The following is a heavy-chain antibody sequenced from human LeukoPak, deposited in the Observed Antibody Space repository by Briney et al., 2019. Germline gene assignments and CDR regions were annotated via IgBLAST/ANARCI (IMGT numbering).Heavy chain of an antibody. CDR1: GGSFSGYY. CDR2: INHSGST. V-gene: IGHV4-34*01. J-gene: IGHJ4*02. D-gene: IGHD6-19*01. Sequence: PSETLSLTCAVYGGSFSGYYWSWIRQPPGKGLEWIGEINHSGSTNYNPSLKSRVTISVDTSKNQFSLKLSSVTAADTAVYYCARGGGVSGWYDWGQGTLVTVSS. CDR3: ARGGGVSGWYD.